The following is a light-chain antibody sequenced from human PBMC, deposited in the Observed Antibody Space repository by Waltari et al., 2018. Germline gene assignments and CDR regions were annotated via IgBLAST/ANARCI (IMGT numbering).Light chain of an antibody. CDR2: QNT. J-gene: IGLJ2*01. V-gene: IGLV3-1*01. CDR1: KLGAKY. Sequence: SYELTQPTSVSVAPGQTASITCSGDKLGAKYACWYQQKPGQSPVLVIHQNTKRPSGIPERFSGSNSGNTATLTISETQTIDEADYHCQAWDSTYARVFGGGTKLTVL. CDR3: QAWDSTYARV.